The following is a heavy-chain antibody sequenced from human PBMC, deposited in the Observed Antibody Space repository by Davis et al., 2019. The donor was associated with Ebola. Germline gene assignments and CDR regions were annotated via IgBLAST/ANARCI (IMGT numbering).Heavy chain of an antibody. Sequence: PGGSLRLSCVASGFTFSNFWMSWVRQAPGKGLEWVANIKQDGSEKYYVDSVKGRFTISRDNAKNSLYLHMSSLRAEDTAVYYCARDVIAAAGIGWNYWGQGTLVTVSS. J-gene: IGHJ4*02. V-gene: IGHV3-7*01. CDR2: IKQDGSEK. D-gene: IGHD6-13*01. CDR3: ARDVIAAAGIGWNY. CDR1: GFTFSNFW.